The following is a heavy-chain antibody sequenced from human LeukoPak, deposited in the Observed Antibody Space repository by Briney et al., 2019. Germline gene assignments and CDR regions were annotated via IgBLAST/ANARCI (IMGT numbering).Heavy chain of an antibody. CDR3: ARGKGRITMVRGVIITNDC. CDR2: ISAYNGNT. CDR1: GYTFTSYG. Sequence: ASVKVSCKASGYTFTSYGISWVRQAPGQGLEWMGWISAYNGNTNYAQKLQGRVTMTTDTSTSTAYMELRSLRSDDTAVYYCARGKGRITMVRGVIITNDCWGQGTLVTVSS. D-gene: IGHD3-10*01. V-gene: IGHV1-18*01. J-gene: IGHJ4*02.